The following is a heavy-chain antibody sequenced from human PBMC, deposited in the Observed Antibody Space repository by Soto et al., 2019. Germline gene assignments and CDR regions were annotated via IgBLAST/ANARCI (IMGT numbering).Heavy chain of an antibody. J-gene: IGHJ4*02. CDR2: IYNRGNT. CDR1: GGSISRSSYY. V-gene: IGHV4-30-4*08. D-gene: IGHD2-21*01. Sequence: TLSLTCTVSGGSISRSSYYWSWIRQHPGKGLEWIGHIYNRGNTYNNPSLRSRLTLSLDTSKSQFSLNLNSVTAADTAVDYCAGGLSGDKVDQWGQGTLVTVSS. CDR3: AGGLSGDKVDQ.